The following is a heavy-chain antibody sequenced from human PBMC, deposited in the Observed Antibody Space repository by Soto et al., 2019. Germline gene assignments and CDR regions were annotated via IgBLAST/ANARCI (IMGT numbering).Heavy chain of an antibody. CDR2: ITDSGGDT. V-gene: IGHV3-23*01. J-gene: IGHJ4*02. Sequence: EVQLLDSGGGLVQPGGSLRLSCAASGFTFNSYAMSWVRQAPGQGLEWVSAITDSGGDTYHADSVKGRFTISRDNSKNTLYLQMNSLRVEDTAVYYCAKGSRTSRPYYFDHWGQGTLVTVSS. CDR1: GFTFNSYA. D-gene: IGHD2-2*01. CDR3: AKGSRTSRPYYFDH.